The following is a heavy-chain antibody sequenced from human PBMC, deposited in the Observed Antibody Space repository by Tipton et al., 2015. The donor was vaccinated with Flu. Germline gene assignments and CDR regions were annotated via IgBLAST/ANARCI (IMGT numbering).Heavy chain of an antibody. D-gene: IGHD1-1*01. J-gene: IGHJ4*02. CDR1: DNSISGFY. CDR2: LFPGVTN. CDR3: SRGPDNAKTLT. V-gene: IGHV4-59*01. Sequence: TLSLTCTVSDNSISGFYWSWLRQTPGKGLEYVAHLFPGVTNYYSPSFRGRVRISMDMSKREFSLTMDSVTTADTAIYFCSRGPDNAKTLTWCRGILVTVSS.